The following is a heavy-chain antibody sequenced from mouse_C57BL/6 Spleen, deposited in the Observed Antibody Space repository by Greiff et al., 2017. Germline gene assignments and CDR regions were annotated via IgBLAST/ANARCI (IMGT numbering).Heavy chain of an antibody. Sequence: VQLQESGAELVKPGASVKISCTASGFAFSSYWMNWVQQRPGKGLEWIGQIYPGDGDTNYNGKFKGKATLTADKSSSTAYMQLSSLTSEDSAVYFCARWMFFYYLDYWGQGTTLTVSS. J-gene: IGHJ2*01. CDR1: GFAFSSYW. CDR2: IYPGDGDT. CDR3: ARWMFFYYLDY. V-gene: IGHV1-80*01.